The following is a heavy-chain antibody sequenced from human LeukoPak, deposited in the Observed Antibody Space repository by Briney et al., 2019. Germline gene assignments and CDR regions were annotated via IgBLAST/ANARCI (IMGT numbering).Heavy chain of an antibody. Sequence: SETLSLTCTVSGGSISSYYWSWIRQPPGKGLEWIGYIYYSGSTNYNPSLKSRVTISVDTSKNQFSLKLSSVTAADTAVYYCARDSYCSGGYCYAYDSWGQGTLVTVSS. D-gene: IGHD2-15*01. CDR2: IYYSGST. J-gene: IGHJ5*01. V-gene: IGHV4-59*12. CDR3: ARDSYCSGGYCYAYDS. CDR1: GGSISSYY.